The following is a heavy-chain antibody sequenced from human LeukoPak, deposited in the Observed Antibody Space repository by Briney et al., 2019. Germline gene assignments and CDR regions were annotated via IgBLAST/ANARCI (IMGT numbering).Heavy chain of an antibody. CDR1: GSIFTSYW. Sequence: TGASLQISCKGSGSIFTSYWISWVRPLPGKGLEWMGRIDPSGSYTNYSPSFQGHVTISADKSISTAYLQWSSLKASDTAMYYCARHSLGYCSGGSCYWFDPWGQGTLVTVSS. J-gene: IGHJ5*02. D-gene: IGHD2-15*01. CDR3: ARHSLGYCSGGSCYWFDP. CDR2: IDPSGSYT. V-gene: IGHV5-10-1*01.